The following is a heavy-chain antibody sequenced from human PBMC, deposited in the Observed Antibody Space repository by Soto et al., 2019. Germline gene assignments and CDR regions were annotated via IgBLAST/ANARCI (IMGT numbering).Heavy chain of an antibody. J-gene: IGHJ5*01. CDR3: ARLGGFYQSLDS. V-gene: IGHV4-59*08. D-gene: IGHD3-22*01. CDR1: GGASSSYC. Sequence: SETLRLPCTVAGGASSSYCGRWILQSPGKGLENLGYIYFSDSTNYNPSFKSPITISVDTSRKQFFLTLSSMTAADTAVYYCARLGGFYQSLDSWGQGDLVTVSS. CDR2: IYFSDST.